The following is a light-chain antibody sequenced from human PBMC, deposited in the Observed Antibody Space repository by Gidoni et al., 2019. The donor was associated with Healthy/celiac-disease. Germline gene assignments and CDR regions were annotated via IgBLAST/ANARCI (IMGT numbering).Light chain of an antibody. CDR2: GNS. CDR1: SSNIGAGYD. J-gene: IGLJ2*01. Sequence: QSVLTQQPSVSGAPGQRVTISCTGSSSNIGAGYDVHWYQQLPGTAPKLLIYGNSNGPSGVPDRFSGSKSGTSASLAITGLQAEDEADYYCQSYDSSLSGHVVFGGGTKLTVL. CDR3: QSYDSSLSGHVV. V-gene: IGLV1-40*01.